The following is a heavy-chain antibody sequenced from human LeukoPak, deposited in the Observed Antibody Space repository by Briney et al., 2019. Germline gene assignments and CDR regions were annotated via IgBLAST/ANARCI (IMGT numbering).Heavy chain of an antibody. CDR1: GGTFTSYA. Sequence: ASVTVSCTASGGTFTSYAFGWVRQAPGQGLEWMGGTIPIFGTANYAQKFQGRVTITTDESTSTAYMELSSLRSEDTAVYYCARVSLTRGYSYGYFDYWGQGTLVTVSS. D-gene: IGHD5-18*01. V-gene: IGHV1-69*05. J-gene: IGHJ4*02. CDR3: ARVSLTRGYSYGYFDY. CDR2: TIPIFGTA.